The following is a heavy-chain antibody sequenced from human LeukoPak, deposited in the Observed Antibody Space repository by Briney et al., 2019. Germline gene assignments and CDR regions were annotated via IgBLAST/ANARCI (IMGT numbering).Heavy chain of an antibody. V-gene: IGHV4-61*10. J-gene: IGHJ4*02. Sequence: SETLSLTCTVSGGSISSGSYYWSWIRQPAGKGLEWIGYIYYSGSTNYNPSLKSRVTISVDTSKNQFSLKLSSVTAADTAVYYCARVFCSGGSCFDYWGQGTLVTVSS. CDR2: IYYSGST. CDR3: ARVFCSGGSCFDY. CDR1: GGSISSGSYY. D-gene: IGHD2-15*01.